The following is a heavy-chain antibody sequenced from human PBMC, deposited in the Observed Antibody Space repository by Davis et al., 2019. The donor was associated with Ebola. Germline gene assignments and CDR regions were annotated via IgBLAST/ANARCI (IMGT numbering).Heavy chain of an antibody. CDR2: IDSDGSST. D-gene: IGHD2-21*01. J-gene: IGHJ4*02. Sequence: GESLKISCAASGFTFSSNWMHWVRQAPGKGLVWVSRIDSDGSSTYYADCVKGRFTISRDNAKNTLYLQMNSLRAEDTAVYYCARGGLWDYWGQGTLVTVSS. CDR3: ARGGLWDY. CDR1: GFTFSSNW. V-gene: IGHV3-74*01.